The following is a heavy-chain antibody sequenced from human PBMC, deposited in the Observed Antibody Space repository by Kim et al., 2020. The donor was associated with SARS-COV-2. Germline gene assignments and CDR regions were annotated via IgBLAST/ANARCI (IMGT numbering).Heavy chain of an antibody. J-gene: IGHJ4*02. CDR2: IYSNGDR. Sequence: GGSLRLSCAVSEFNVGRNYITWVRQAPGKGLVWVSLIYSNGDRNYADSVRGRFTISRDSSTNTLFLQMSSLRAEDSAVYYCASQTDSYGHGDFWGRGTLV. CDR3: ASQTDSYGHGDF. CDR1: EFNVGRNY. D-gene: IGHD3-16*01. V-gene: IGHV3-53*01.